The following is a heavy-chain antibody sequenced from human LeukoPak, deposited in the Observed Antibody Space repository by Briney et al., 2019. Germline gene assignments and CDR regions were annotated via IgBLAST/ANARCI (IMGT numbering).Heavy chain of an antibody. Sequence: GGSLRLSCAASGFSFSSSSMNWVRQAPGKGLEWISYISSSSSAIYYADSVKGRFTISRDNSKNTLHLQMNSLRAEDTAVYYCARPLVGDALDYWGQGTLVTVSS. V-gene: IGHV3-48*01. CDR3: ARPLVGDALDY. CDR1: GFSFSSSS. CDR2: ISSSSSAI. J-gene: IGHJ4*02. D-gene: IGHD1-26*01.